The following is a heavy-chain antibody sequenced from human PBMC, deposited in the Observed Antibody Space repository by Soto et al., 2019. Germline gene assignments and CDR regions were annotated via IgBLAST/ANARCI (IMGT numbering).Heavy chain of an antibody. V-gene: IGHV3-13*01. CDR2: IGTAGDT. Sequence: PGGSLRLSCAASGFTFSSYDMHWVRQATGKGLEWVSAIGTAGDTYYPGSVKGRFTISRENAKNSLYLQMNSLRAEDTAVYYCARSAPLYYYGMDVWGQGTTVTVSS. J-gene: IGHJ6*02. CDR3: ARSAPLYYYGMDV. CDR1: GFTFSSYD.